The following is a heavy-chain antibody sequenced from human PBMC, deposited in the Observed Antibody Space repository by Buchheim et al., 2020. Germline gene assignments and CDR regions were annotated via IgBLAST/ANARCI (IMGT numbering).Heavy chain of an antibody. CDR3: ARAHYNNFLNWFDP. D-gene: IGHD4-11*01. J-gene: IGHJ5*02. CDR2: IKQDGSEK. V-gene: IGHV3-7*01. Sequence: EVQLTESGGGLVQPGGSLRLSCAASGFTFSNYWMSWVRQAPGKGLEWVANIKQDGSEKYYVDSVKGRFAISRDKAKKSLYLQMNSLRAEDTAVYYCARAHYNNFLNWFDPWGQGTL. CDR1: GFTFSNYW.